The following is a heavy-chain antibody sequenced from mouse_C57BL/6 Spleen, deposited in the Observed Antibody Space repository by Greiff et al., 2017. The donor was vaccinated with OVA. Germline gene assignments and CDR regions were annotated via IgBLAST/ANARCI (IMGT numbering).Heavy chain of an antibody. D-gene: IGHD2-3*01. V-gene: IGHV1-81*01. CDR3: ARGGIYDGYSFAY. CDR1: GYTFTSYG. Sequence: VKLMESGAELARPGASVKLSCKASGYTFTSYGISWVKQRTGQGLEWIGEIYPRSGNTYYNEKFKGKATLTADKSSSTAYMELRSLTSEDSAVYFCARGGIYDGYSFAYWGQGTLVTVSA. CDR2: IYPRSGNT. J-gene: IGHJ3*01.